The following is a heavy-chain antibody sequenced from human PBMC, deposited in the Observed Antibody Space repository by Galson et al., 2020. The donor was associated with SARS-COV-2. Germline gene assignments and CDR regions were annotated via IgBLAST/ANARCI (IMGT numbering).Heavy chain of an antibody. V-gene: IGHV4-34*01. D-gene: IGHD1-20*01. CDR3: ARSPLTGTLEYYYYYYGMDV. Sequence: ETLSLTCAVYGGSFSGYYWSWIRQPPGKGLEWIGEINYSGSTNYNPFLKSRVTISVDTSKNQFSLKLSSVTAADTAVYYCARSPLTGTLEYYYYYYGMDVWGQGTTVTVSS. CDR2: INYSGST. CDR1: GGSFSGYY. J-gene: IGHJ6*02.